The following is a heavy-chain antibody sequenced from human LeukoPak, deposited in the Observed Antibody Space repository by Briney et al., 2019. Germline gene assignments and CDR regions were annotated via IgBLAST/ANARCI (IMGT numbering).Heavy chain of an antibody. J-gene: IGHJ3*02. CDR1: GFTFSSYW. CDR2: IKQDGSEK. Sequence: GGSLRLSCAASGFTFSSYWMSWVRQAPGKGLEWVANIKQDGSEKCYVDSVKGRFTISRDNAKNSLYLQMNSLRAEDTAVYYCARDRGSGWFRDAFDIWGQGTMVTVSS. V-gene: IGHV3-7*01. CDR3: ARDRGSGWFRDAFDI. D-gene: IGHD6-19*01.